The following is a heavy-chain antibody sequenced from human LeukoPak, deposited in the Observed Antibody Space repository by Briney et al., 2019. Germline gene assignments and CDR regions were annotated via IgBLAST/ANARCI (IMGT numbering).Heavy chain of an antibody. CDR2: IYYSGST. CDR3: AVYSSSWYNAFDI. V-gene: IGHV4-59*01. Sequence: SETLSLTCTVSGGSISSYYWSWARQPPGKGLEWIGYIYYSGSTNYNPSLKSRVTISVDTSKNQFSLKLSSVTAADTAVYYCAVYSSSWYNAFDIWGQGTMVTVSS. J-gene: IGHJ3*02. D-gene: IGHD6-13*01. CDR1: GGSISSYY.